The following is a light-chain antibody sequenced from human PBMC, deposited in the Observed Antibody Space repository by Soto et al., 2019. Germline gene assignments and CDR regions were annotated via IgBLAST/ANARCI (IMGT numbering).Light chain of an antibody. Sequence: DTHMTQSPCAPAPSXCGGGAIPXXXSQSIRSWLAWYQQKPGKDPKLLIYDAYSLGSGVPSRFSGRRSGTEFTLTIAGLQAEDFAAYYCQQYESYSPLTFGGGTKV. CDR2: DAY. CDR3: QQYESYSPLT. CDR1: QSIRSW. V-gene: IGKV1-5*01. J-gene: IGKJ4*01.